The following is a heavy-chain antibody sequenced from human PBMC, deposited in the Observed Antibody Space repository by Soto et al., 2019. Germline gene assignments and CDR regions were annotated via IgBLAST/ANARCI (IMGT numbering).Heavy chain of an antibody. CDR3: ARDKRALRFLEWSYYFDY. CDR2: ISYDGSNK. CDR1: GFTFSSCA. Sequence: QVQLVESGGGVVQPGRSLRLSCAASGFTFSSCAMHWVRQAPGKGLEWVALISYDGSNKYCADSVKGRFTISRDNSKNTLYLHMNSLRAEDTAVYYCARDKRALRFLEWSYYFDYWGQGTLVTVSS. D-gene: IGHD3-3*01. V-gene: IGHV3-30-3*01. J-gene: IGHJ4*02.